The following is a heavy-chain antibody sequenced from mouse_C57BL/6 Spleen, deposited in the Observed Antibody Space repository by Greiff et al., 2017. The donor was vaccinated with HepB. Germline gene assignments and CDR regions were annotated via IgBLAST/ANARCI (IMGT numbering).Heavy chain of an antibody. V-gene: IGHV3-6*01. D-gene: IGHD1-1*01. CDR1: GYSITSGYY. Sequence: VQLKESGPGLVKPSQSLSLTCSVTGYSITSGYYWNWIRQFPGNKLEWMGYISYDGSNNYNPSLKNRISITRDTSKNQFFLKLNSVTTEDTATYYCARKGYYYGSSYSYWYFDVWGTGTTVTVSS. CDR2: ISYDGSN. CDR3: ARKGYYYGSSYSYWYFDV. J-gene: IGHJ1*03.